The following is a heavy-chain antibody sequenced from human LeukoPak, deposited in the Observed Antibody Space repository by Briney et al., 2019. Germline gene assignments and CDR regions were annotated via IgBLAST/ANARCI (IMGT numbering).Heavy chain of an antibody. D-gene: IGHD6-13*01. J-gene: IGHJ4*02. CDR3: ASAGSHSYFDS. CDR1: GFTFSSYG. V-gene: IGHV3-30*03. CDR2: ISYDGSSK. Sequence: GRSLRLSCAASGFTFSSYGIHWVRQAPGKGLEWVAVISYDGSSKYYADSVKGRFTISRDNSKNTVYLQMNSLRAEDTAVYFCASAGSHSYFDSWGPGTLVTVSS.